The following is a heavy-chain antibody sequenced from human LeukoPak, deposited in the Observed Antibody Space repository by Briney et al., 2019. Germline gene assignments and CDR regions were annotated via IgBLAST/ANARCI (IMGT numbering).Heavy chain of an antibody. V-gene: IGHV4-39*07. Sequence: SETLSLTCAVSGGSITSDNYYWGWIRQPPGKGLEWIGSIDYSGSTYYNPSLKSRVTISVDTSKNQFSLKLSSVTAADTAVYYCARDGSDNGAGLDVWGKGTTVTVSS. D-gene: IGHD2-8*01. CDR2: IDYSGST. CDR1: GGSITSDNYY. J-gene: IGHJ6*04. CDR3: ARDGSDNGAGLDV.